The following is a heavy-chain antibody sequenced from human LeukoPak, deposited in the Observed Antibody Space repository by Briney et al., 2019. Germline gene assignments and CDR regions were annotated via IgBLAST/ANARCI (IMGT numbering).Heavy chain of an antibody. D-gene: IGHD3-10*01. CDR1: GGSFSGYY. V-gene: IGHV4-34*01. CDR2: INHSGST. J-gene: IGHJ5*02. Sequence: SETLSLTCAVYGGSFSGYYWSWIRQPPGKGLEWIGEINHSGSTNYNPSLKSRVTISVDTSKNQFSLKLSSVTAADTAVYYCARESGSGSYLNWFDPWGQGTLVTVSS. CDR3: ARESGSGSYLNWFDP.